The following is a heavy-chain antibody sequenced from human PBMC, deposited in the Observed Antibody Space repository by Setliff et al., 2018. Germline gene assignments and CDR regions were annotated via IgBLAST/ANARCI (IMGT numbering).Heavy chain of an antibody. CDR3: SKLVRYCTTTACQGASGAEF. D-gene: IGHD2-8*01. J-gene: IGHJ4*02. CDR1: GYTFSNYG. Sequence: ASVKVSCKASGYTFSNYGITWVRQAPGQGLEWMGWISAYTGNTKFAQKFQGRVTMTTDTSTSTAYLELRGLTSDDTAVYYCSKLVRYCTTTACQGASGAEFWGQGTLVTV. V-gene: IGHV1-18*01. CDR2: ISAYTGNT.